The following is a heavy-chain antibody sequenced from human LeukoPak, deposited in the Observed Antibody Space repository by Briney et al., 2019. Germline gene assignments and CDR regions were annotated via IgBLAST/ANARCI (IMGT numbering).Heavy chain of an antibody. CDR2: INPSGGST. D-gene: IGHD2-15*01. CDR3: ASYCSGGSCYPGNYYMDV. Sequence: ASVKVSCKASGYTFTSYYMHWVRQAPGQGLEWMGIINPSGGSTSYAQKLQGRVTITADKSTSTAYMELSSLRSEDTAVYYCASYCSGGSCYPGNYYMDVWGKGTTVAVSS. CDR1: GYTFTSYY. V-gene: IGHV1-46*01. J-gene: IGHJ6*03.